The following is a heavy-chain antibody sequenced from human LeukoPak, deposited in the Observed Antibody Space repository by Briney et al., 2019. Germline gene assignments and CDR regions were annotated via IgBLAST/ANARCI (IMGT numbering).Heavy chain of an antibody. J-gene: IGHJ4*02. CDR2: ISGSGGST. Sequence: GGSLRLSCADSGFTFSSYAMSWVRQAPGKGLEWVSGISGSGGSTYYADSVKGRFTISRDNSKNTLYLQMNSLRAEDTAVYYCAKEYYDYLWGSYRDYWGQGTLVTVSS. CDR3: AKEYYDYLWGSYRDY. D-gene: IGHD3-16*01. V-gene: IGHV3-23*01. CDR1: GFTFSSYA.